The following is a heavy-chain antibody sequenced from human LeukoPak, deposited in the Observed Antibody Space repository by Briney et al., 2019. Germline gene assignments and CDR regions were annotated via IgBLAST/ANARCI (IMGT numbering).Heavy chain of an antibody. J-gene: IGHJ4*02. D-gene: IGHD3-3*01. CDR2: IYPGDSDT. Sequence: GESLKISCKGSGYSFTSYWIGWVRQMPGKGLEWMGIIYPGDSDTRYSPSFQGQVTISADKSISTAYQQWSSLKASDTAMYYCARRIRRNDFWSGYYPYYFDYWGQGTLVTVSS. CDR3: ARRIRRNDFWSGYYPYYFDY. V-gene: IGHV5-51*01. CDR1: GYSFTSYW.